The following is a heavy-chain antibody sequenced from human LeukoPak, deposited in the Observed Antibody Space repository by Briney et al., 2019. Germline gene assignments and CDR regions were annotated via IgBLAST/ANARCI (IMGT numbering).Heavy chain of an antibody. CDR3: ARGGGYYYDSSGPNDY. J-gene: IGHJ4*02. D-gene: IGHD3-22*01. CDR2: IIPIFGTA. CDR1: GGTFSSYA. Sequence: SVKVSCKASGGTFSSYAISWVRQAPGQGLEWMGGIIPIFGTANYAQKFQGRVTITADKSTSTAYMELSSLRSEDTAAYYCARGGGYYYDSSGPNDYWGQGTLVTVSS. V-gene: IGHV1-69*06.